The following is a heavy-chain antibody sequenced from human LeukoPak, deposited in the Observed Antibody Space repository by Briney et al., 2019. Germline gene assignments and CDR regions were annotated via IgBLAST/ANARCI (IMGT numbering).Heavy chain of an antibody. V-gene: IGHV4-59*12. D-gene: IGHD6-19*01. CDR2: IYYSGRT. CDR1: GGSIKTYY. Sequence: SETLSLTCTVSGGSIKTYYGTWVRQPPGKGLEWIGYIYYSGRTNYNPSLKSRVTISVDTSKNQFSLKLSSVTAADTAVYYCARGIAVAGYGLGYWGQGTLVTVSS. J-gene: IGHJ4*02. CDR3: ARGIAVAGYGLGY.